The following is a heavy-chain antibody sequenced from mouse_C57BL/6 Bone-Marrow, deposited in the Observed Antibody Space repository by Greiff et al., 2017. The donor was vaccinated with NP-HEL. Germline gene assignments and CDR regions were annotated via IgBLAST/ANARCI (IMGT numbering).Heavy chain of an antibody. V-gene: IGHV3-5*01. Sequence: VQLQQSGPGLVKPSQSVFLTCTVTGISITTGNYRWSWIRQFPGNKLEWIGYIYYSGTITYNPSLTSRTTITRDTPKNQFFLEMNSLTAEDTATYYCARGNYGRYWYFDVWGTGTTVTVSS. CDR2: IYYSGTI. D-gene: IGHD1-1*01. CDR3: ARGNYGRYWYFDV. CDR1: GISITTGNYR. J-gene: IGHJ1*03.